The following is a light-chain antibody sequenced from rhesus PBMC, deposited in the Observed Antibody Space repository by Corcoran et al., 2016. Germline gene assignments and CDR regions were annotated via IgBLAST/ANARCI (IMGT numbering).Light chain of an antibody. CDR1: QSVSSN. J-gene: IGKJ2*01. CDR3: QQYSKWPHS. CDR2: DVS. V-gene: IGKV3-35*01. Sequence: EVVLTQSPATLSLSPGERATLSCRASQSVSSNLAWSQQKPGQRPRIHIYDVSTRATGLPDRFSGSGSGADRTLTISSMEPEDIGIYFCQQYSKWPHSFGQGTKVEIE.